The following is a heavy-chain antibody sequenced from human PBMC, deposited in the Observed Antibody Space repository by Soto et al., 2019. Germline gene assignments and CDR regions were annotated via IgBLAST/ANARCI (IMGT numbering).Heavy chain of an antibody. D-gene: IGHD6-19*01. CDR3: TGPLYSSGWYGNY. Sequence: GGSLRLSCAASGFTFSGSAMHWVRQASGKGLEWVGRIRSKANSYATAYAASVKGRFTISRDDSKNTAYLQMNSLKTEDTAVYYCTGPLYSSGWYGNYWGQGTLVTVSS. CDR1: GFTFSGSA. CDR2: IRSKANSYAT. J-gene: IGHJ4*02. V-gene: IGHV3-73*01.